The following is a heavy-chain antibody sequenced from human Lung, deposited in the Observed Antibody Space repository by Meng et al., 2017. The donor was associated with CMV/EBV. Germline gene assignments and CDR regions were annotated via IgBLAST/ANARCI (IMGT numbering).Heavy chain of an antibody. CDR1: YP. D-gene: IGHD4-17*01. CDR3: AREPEDGDYGDYEDYYYYGMDV. V-gene: IGHV3-23*01. Sequence: YPRGWGRQAAGMGLEWVSGISPSGGRTYDADSVKGRFTISRDNAKNTLYLQMNSLRAEDTAVYYCAREPEDGDYGDYEDYYYYGMDVWGQGTTVTVSS. J-gene: IGHJ6*02. CDR2: ISPSGGRT.